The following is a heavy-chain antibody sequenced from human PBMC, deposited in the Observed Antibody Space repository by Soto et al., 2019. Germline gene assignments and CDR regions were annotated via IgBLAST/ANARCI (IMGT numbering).Heavy chain of an antibody. Sequence: QVQLVESGGGVVQPGRSLRLSCAASGFTFSSYGMHWVRQAPGKGLERVAVIWYDGRNKYYADSVKGRFTISRDNSKNTLYLQMTSLRAEDTAVYYCAGDKGAVAGEGGYFAYWGQGTLVTVSS. J-gene: IGHJ4*02. CDR1: GFTFSSYG. V-gene: IGHV3-33*01. D-gene: IGHD6-19*01. CDR3: AGDKGAVAGEGGYFAY. CDR2: IWYDGRNK.